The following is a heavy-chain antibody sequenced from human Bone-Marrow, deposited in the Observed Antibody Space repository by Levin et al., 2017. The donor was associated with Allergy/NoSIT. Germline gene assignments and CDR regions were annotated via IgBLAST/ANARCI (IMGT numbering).Heavy chain of an antibody. CDR3: ARGPGTVAGLYYMDV. Sequence: GESLKISCAAAGFNLKSYGMHWVRQAPDKGLEWVAAIWFDGSKEDYADSVKGRFTISRDNSKNILYLQMNSLRVEDRAVYYCARGPGTVAGLYYMDVWGKGTTVTVSS. J-gene: IGHJ6*03. V-gene: IGHV3-33*01. D-gene: IGHD6-19*01. CDR2: IWFDGSKE. CDR1: GFNLKSYG.